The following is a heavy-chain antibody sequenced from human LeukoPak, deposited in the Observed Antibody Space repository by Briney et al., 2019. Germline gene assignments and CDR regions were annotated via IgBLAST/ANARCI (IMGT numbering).Heavy chain of an antibody. J-gene: IGHJ4*02. CDR2: INPSGGST. CDR3: ARATAAGRRLDY. Sequence: GASVRVSCKASGYTLTSYYMHWVRQAPGQGLEWMAMINPSGGSTTYAQKSQGRVTMTRDTSTSTVYMELSSLRSDDTAVYYCARATAAGRRLDYWGQGTLVTVSS. CDR1: GYTLTSYY. V-gene: IGHV1-46*01. D-gene: IGHD6-13*01.